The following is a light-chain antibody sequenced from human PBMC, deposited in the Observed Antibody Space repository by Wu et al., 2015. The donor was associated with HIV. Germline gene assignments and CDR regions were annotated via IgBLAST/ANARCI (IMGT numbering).Light chain of an antibody. CDR2: KAS. CDR1: QSISNL. J-gene: IGKJ5*01. V-gene: IGKV1-5*03. CDR3: QQYAMGIS. Sequence: DIQMTQSPATLSASVGDRVTITCRASQSISNLLAWYQQKPGKAPELLIYKASTLETGVLPRFSGGGSGTEFTLTIRSLQPGDFATYYCQQYAMGISFGQGDTTGDQT.